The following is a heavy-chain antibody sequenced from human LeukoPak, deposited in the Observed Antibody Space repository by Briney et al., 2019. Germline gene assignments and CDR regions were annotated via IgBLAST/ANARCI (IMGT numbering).Heavy chain of an antibody. Sequence: GGSLRLSCAASGFTFSSYEMNWVRQAPGKGLEWVSYISSIGSTIFYADSVKGRFTISRDNAKNSLYLQMSSLRSEDTAVYYCARDWPVDHYFDYWGQGTLVTVSS. D-gene: IGHD5-12*01. CDR1: GFTFSSYE. J-gene: IGHJ4*02. CDR2: ISSIGSTI. V-gene: IGHV3-48*03. CDR3: ARDWPVDHYFDY.